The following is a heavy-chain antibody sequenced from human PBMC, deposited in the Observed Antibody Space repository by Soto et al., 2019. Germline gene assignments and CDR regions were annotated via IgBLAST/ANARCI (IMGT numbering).Heavy chain of an antibody. D-gene: IGHD2-15*01. CDR2: ISYDGSNS. Sequence: QVQLVESGGGVVQPGRSLRLSCEASRFTFRAHGMHWVRQAPGKGLEWVAVISYDGSNSYYADSVKGRFTISRDNSNNALYLQMSSLRPVDTAVYFCAKDYRNGGSRIDYWGQGTLVTVSS. J-gene: IGHJ4*02. CDR3: AKDYRNGGSRIDY. CDR1: RFTFRAHG. V-gene: IGHV3-30*18.